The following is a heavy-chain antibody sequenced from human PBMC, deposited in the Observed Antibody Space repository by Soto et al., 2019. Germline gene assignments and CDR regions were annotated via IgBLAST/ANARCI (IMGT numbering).Heavy chain of an antibody. J-gene: IGHJ4*02. D-gene: IGHD5-18*01. CDR2: IYYTGSS. Sequence: SETLSLTCTASGGSISIGDYYWGWIRQPPGKGLEVIGYIYYTGSSYYKPSLKSRVTISVDTSKNQFSLKLSSVTAADTAVYYCARAGFGDTAPGDFDYWGQGTLVTVSS. V-gene: IGHV4-30-4*02. CDR1: GGSISIGDYY. CDR3: ARAGFGDTAPGDFDY.